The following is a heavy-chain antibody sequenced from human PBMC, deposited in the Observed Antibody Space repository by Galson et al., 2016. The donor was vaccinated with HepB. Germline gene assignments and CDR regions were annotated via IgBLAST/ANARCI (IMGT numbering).Heavy chain of an antibody. J-gene: IGHJ4*02. CDR3: LRGLQGNVADY. Sequence: SLRLSCAASGFTFSSYTMIWVRQAPGQGLEWVSSITGSGDRVSHADSVNGRFTISRDNAKNSLFLQMHSLGAEDTAFYYWLRGLQGNVADYWGQGTLVTVSS. CDR1: GFTFSSYT. CDR2: ITGSGDRV. V-gene: IGHV3-21*01. D-gene: IGHD1-1*01.